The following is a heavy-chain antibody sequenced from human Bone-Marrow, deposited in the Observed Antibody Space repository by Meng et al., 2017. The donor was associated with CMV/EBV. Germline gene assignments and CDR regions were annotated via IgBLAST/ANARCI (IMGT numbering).Heavy chain of an antibody. CDR2: INHSGST. CDR3: ARSGFPFWSGYYSNGARWGSSWYDP. CDR1: GGSFSGYY. Sequence: SETLSLTCAVYGGSFSGYYWSWIRQPPGKGLEWIGEINHSGSTNYNPSLKSRVTISVDTSKNQFSLKLSSVTAADTAVYYCARSGFPFWSGYYSNGARWGSSWYDPWGEGTLVIV. D-gene: IGHD3-3*01. V-gene: IGHV4-34*01. J-gene: IGHJ5*02.